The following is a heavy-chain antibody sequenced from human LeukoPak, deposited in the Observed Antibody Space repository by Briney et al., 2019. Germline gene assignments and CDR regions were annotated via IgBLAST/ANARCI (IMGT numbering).Heavy chain of an antibody. V-gene: IGHV4-31*03. CDR2: IYYSGST. CDR3: ARGGGVAGTPYNPYDY. D-gene: IGHD6-19*01. J-gene: IGHJ4*02. CDR1: GGSISSGGYY. Sequence: SETLSLTCTVSGGSISSGGYYWSWIRQHPGKGLEWIGYIYYSGSTYYNPSLKSRVTTSVDTSKNQFSLKLDSVTAADTAVYYCARGGGVAGTPYNPYDYWGQGTLVTVSS.